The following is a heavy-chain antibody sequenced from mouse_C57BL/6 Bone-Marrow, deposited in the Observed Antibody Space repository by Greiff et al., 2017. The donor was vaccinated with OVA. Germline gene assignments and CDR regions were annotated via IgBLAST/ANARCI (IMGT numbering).Heavy chain of an antibody. Sequence: VKLQESGPELVKPGASVKISCKASGYAFSSSWMNWVKQRPGKGLEWIGRIYPGDGDTNYNGKFKGKATLTADKSSSTAYMQLSSLTSEDSAVYFWARGGSSLDYWGQGTTHSLL. CDR1: GYAFSSSW. V-gene: IGHV1-82*01. J-gene: IGHJ2*01. D-gene: IGHD1-1*01. CDR3: ARGGSSLDY. CDR2: IYPGDGDT.